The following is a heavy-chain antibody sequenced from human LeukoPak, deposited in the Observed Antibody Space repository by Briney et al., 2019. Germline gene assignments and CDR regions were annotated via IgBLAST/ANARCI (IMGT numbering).Heavy chain of an antibody. J-gene: IGHJ5*02. CDR1: GGSISSSRYY. Sequence: SETLSLTCTVSGGSISSSRYYWGWIRQPPGKGLEWIGSMYYSGSSYYNPSLKSRVTISVVTSKNQFSLRLSSVTAADTAVYYCARDAYGRSPAGWFDPWGQGTLVTVSS. CDR3: ARDAYGRSPAGWFDP. V-gene: IGHV4-39*07. D-gene: IGHD2-8*01. CDR2: MYYSGSS.